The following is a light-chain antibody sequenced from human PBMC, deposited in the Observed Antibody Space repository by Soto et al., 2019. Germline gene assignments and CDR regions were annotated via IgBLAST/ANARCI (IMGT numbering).Light chain of an antibody. J-gene: IGLJ1*01. CDR3: SSYTDRNNLV. CDR1: SSDVGGYNY. V-gene: IGLV2-14*01. Sequence: QSAVTQPASVSGSPGQSITISCTGSSSDVGGYNYVSWYQQHPGKAPKLMIYEVSNRPSGISNRFSGSKSGNTASLTLSGLQAEDEADYYCSSYTDRNNLVFGTGTKLTVL. CDR2: EVS.